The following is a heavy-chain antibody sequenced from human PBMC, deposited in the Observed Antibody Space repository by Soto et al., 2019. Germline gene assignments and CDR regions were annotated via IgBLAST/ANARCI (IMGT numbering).Heavy chain of an antibody. CDR2: ISTSGSPT. CDR1: GFTFSSYY. D-gene: IGHD2-8*01. J-gene: IGHJ4*02. V-gene: IGHV3-48*03. Sequence: VQLVESGGGLVQPGGSLRLSCAASGFTFSSYYMNWVRQSPGKGLEWVSFISTSGSPTYYADSVEGRFTISRDNAKNSLFLQMSSLRGEDTGVYYCARQGAYGHVDSWGQGTLVRVSS. CDR3: ARQGAYGHVDS.